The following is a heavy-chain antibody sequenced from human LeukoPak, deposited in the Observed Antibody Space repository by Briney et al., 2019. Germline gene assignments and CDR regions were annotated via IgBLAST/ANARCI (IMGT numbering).Heavy chain of an antibody. J-gene: IGHJ4*02. CDR1: GFTFSSYA. D-gene: IGHD6-19*01. CDR2: ISGSGGST. V-gene: IGHV3-23*01. Sequence: GGSLRLSCAASGFTFSSYAMSWVRQAPGKGLEWVSAISGSGGSTYYADSVKGRFTIARDNSKNTLYLRMNSLRAEDTAVYYCAKGSRGLSVAYSFDYWGQGTLVTVSS. CDR3: AKGSRGLSVAYSFDY.